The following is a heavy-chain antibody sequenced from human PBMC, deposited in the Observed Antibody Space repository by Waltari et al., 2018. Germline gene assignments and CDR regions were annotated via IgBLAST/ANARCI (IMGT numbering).Heavy chain of an antibody. V-gene: IGHV3-33*01. CDR2: IWYDGSNK. CDR3: AREKTVGSPDYVGGIDY. D-gene: IGHD4-17*01. CDR1: GFTFSRYG. J-gene: IGHJ4*02. Sequence: QVQLVESGGGVVQPGRSLRLSCAASGFTFSRYGMHWVRQARGKGVEWVAVIWYDGSNKYYADSVKGRFTMSRDNANSLLFLQMNNVRAEDTAFYFCAREKTVGSPDYVGGIDYWGQGTLVTVSS.